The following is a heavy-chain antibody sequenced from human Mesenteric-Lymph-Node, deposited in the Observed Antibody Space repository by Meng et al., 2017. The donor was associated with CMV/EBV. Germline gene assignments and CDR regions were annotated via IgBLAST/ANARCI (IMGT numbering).Heavy chain of an antibody. Sequence: SGDAFTSYAMNWVRQAPGQGLEWMGWINTNTGNPTYAQGFTGRFVFSLDTSVSTAYLQISSLKAEDTAVYDCASRALGGYFDWLLFYWGQGTLVTVSS. CDR3: ASRALGGYFDWLLFY. D-gene: IGHD3-9*01. J-gene: IGHJ4*02. CDR1: GDAFTSYA. CDR2: INTNTGNP. V-gene: IGHV7-4-1*02.